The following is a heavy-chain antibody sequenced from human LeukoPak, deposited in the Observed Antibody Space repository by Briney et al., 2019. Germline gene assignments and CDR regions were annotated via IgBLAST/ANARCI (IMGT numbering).Heavy chain of an antibody. CDR3: ARVTYSSSWYWVSGFDP. CDR1: GYTFTSYG. J-gene: IGHJ5*02. V-gene: IGHV1-18*01. Sequence: ASVKVSCKASGYTFTSYGISWVRQAPGQGLEWMGWISAYNGNTNYAQKFQGRVTMTTDTSTSTAYMELRSLRSDDTAVYYCARVTYSSSWYWVSGFDPWGQGTLVTVSS. D-gene: IGHD6-13*01. CDR2: ISAYNGNT.